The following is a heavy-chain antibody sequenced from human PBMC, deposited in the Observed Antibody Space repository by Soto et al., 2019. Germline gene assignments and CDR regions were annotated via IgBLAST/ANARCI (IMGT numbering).Heavy chain of an antibody. CDR2: IYYIGAY. CDR3: ARTPETRDWLDP. J-gene: IGHJ5*02. Sequence: PSETLSLTCSVSGASVSSYYWSWVRQPPGKGLEWIGYIYYIGAYNYNPSLKSRVTISVDTSKNQFSLKLTSVTAADTAVYYCARTPETRDWLDPWGQLTLVTVSS. D-gene: IGHD1-7*01. V-gene: IGHV4-59*02. CDR1: GASVSSYY.